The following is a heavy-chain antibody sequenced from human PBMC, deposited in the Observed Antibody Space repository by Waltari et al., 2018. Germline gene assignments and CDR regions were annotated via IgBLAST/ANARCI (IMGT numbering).Heavy chain of an antibody. CDR3: ARDSVPW. Sequence: EVQLVESGEGLVQPGGSLTLSCAASGVTVSNNYMAWVRQPPGKGLEWVSIMYSGGRTYYADSVKGRFTISRDSSKNTVFLQMNSLRPEDTAVYYCARDSVPWGGQGTLVTVSS. J-gene: IGHJ4*02. CDR2: MYSGGRT. CDR1: GVTVSNNY. D-gene: IGHD1-26*01. V-gene: IGHV3-53*04.